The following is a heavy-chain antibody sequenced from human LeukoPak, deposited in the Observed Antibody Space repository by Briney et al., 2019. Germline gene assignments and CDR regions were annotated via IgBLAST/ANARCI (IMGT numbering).Heavy chain of an antibody. Sequence: GESLKISCKGSGYSFINYWIGWVRQMPGEGLEWMGNIYPGDSDTRYSPSFQGQVTISADKSISTAYLQWSSLKASDTAMYYCARRVWSGSYIIFDYWGQGTLVTVSS. CDR3: ARRVWSGSYIIFDY. CDR2: IYPGDSDT. D-gene: IGHD3-3*01. V-gene: IGHV5-51*01. J-gene: IGHJ4*02. CDR1: GYSFINYW.